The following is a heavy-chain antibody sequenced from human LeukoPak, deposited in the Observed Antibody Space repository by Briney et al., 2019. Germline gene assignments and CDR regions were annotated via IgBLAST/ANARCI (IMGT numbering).Heavy chain of an antibody. D-gene: IGHD2-8*01. J-gene: IGHJ4*02. CDR2: ISYDGSNK. CDR3: ARDLYPWRPFDY. Sequence: GSLRVSCAASGFTFSSYAMHWVRQAPGKGLEWVAVISYDGSNKYYADSVKGRLTISRDNSKNTLYLQMNSLRAEDTAVYYCARDLYPWRPFDYWGQGTLVTVSS. V-gene: IGHV3-30-3*01. CDR1: GFTFSSYA.